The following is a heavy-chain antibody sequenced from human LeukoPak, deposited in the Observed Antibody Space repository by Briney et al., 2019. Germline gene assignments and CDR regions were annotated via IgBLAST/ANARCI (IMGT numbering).Heavy chain of an antibody. Sequence: PSETLSLTCAVSGDSISNNDYYWGWIRQSPGKGLEWITLINYSGHTFYNPSLRSRVTISVDMPKNQFSLNLNSVTAADTAVYYCARRRKDLNWFDPWGQGTLVTVSS. CDR1: GDSISNNDYY. V-gene: IGHV4-39*01. CDR2: INYSGHT. CDR3: ARRRKDLNWFDP. J-gene: IGHJ5*02.